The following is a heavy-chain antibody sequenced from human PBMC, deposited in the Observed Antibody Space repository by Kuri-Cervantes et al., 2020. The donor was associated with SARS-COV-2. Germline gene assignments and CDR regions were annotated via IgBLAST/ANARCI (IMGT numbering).Heavy chain of an antibody. CDR3: ARDAGQWLGDNWFDP. D-gene: IGHD6-19*01. Sequence: ASVKVSCKASGYTFTSYGISWVRQALGQGLEWMGWISAYNGNTNYAQKLQGRVTMTTDTSTSTAYMELRSLRSDDTAVYYCARDAGQWLGDNWFDPWAREPWSPSPQ. J-gene: IGHJ5*02. CDR1: GYTFTSYG. V-gene: IGHV1-18*01. CDR2: ISAYNGNT.